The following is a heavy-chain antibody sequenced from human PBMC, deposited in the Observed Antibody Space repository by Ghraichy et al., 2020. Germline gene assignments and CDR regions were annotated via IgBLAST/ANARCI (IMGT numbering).Heavy chain of an antibody. Sequence: SETLSLTCTVSGGSISSSTYYWGWVRQPPGKGLEWIASMYHSGSTYYNPSLESRVTISVDTSKNQFSLRLTSVTAADTAVYYCATPRRGAGGFDFWGQGTLVTVSS. J-gene: IGHJ4*02. CDR3: ATPRRGAGGFDF. CDR1: GGSISSSTYY. V-gene: IGHV4-39*01. CDR2: MYHSGST. D-gene: IGHD3-10*01.